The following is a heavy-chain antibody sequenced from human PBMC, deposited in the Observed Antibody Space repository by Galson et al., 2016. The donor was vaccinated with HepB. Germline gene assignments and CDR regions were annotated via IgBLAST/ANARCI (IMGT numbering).Heavy chain of an antibody. J-gene: IGHJ4*02. CDR2: ISGSGGST. V-gene: IGHV3-23*01. CDR3: AKGRRLYSYSIGWYYFDY. D-gene: IGHD6-19*01. CDR1: GFTFSSYA. Sequence: SLRLSCAASGFTFSSYAMSWVRQAPGKGLEWVSAISGSGGSTYYADSVKGRFTISRDNSKNTLYLQMNSLRAEETAVYYCAKGRRLYSYSIGWYYFDYWGQGTLVTVSS.